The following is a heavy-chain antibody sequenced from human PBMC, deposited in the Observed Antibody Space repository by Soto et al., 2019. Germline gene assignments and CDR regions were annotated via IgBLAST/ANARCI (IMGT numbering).Heavy chain of an antibody. J-gene: IGHJ6*02. V-gene: IGHV5-10-1*01. Sequence: PGESLKISCTDSGSSLTIYWISRQRQRPVYGLGRSATIDPRDSYTNYCSAFQGHLTITSDKSISTAYLQWSSLKASNTAMYYCAIIGAGYIVVVPAASPNYYGMDVWGQGTTVTVSS. CDR3: AIIGAGYIVVVPAASPNYYGMDV. D-gene: IGHD2-2*01. CDR1: GSSLTIYW. CDR2: IDPRDSYT.